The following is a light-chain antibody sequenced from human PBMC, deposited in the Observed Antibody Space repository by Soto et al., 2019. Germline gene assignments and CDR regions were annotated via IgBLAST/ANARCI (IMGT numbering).Light chain of an antibody. V-gene: IGKV3-15*01. J-gene: IGKJ1*01. CDR3: QQYNNWPLWT. Sequence: EIVMTQSPATLSVSPGERATLSCRASQSVSSNFAWYQQKPGQAPRLLIYVASTRATGIPARFSGSGSGTEFTLTISSLQSEDFAVYYCQQYNNWPLWTFGQGTKVEIK. CDR1: QSVSSN. CDR2: VAS.